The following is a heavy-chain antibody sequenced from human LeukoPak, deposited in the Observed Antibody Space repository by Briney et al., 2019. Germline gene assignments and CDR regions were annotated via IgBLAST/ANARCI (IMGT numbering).Heavy chain of an antibody. CDR1: GFTFSSCA. V-gene: IGHV3-23*01. CDR2: ISGSGGST. CDR3: AKDWVGFYYDSSGYQNYFDY. D-gene: IGHD3-22*01. Sequence: GGSLRLSCAASGFTFSSCAMSWVRQAPGKGPEWVSAISGSGGSTYYADSVKGRFTISRDNSKNTLYLQMNSLRAEDTAVYYCAKDWVGFYYDSSGYQNYFDYWGQGTLVTVSS. J-gene: IGHJ4*02.